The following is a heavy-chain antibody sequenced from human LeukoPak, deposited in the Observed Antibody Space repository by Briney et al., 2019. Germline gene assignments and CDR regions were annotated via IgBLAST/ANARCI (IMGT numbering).Heavy chain of an antibody. D-gene: IGHD2-15*01. CDR3: AGASSDGVVIDATSFDL. J-gene: IGHJ4*02. CDR2: IYRGGAT. V-gene: IGHV3-66*01. CDR1: GLIGIDGY. Sequence: PGGSLRLSCAVSGLIGIDGYMSWVRQAPGKGLEWLSVIYRGGATYYADSVKGRFTISRDNSKNTWHLQLNSLRAEDTAVYYCAGASSDGVVIDATSFDLWGQGTLVIVSS.